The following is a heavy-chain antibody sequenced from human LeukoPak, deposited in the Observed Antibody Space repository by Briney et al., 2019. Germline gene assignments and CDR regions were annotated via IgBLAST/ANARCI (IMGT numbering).Heavy chain of an antibody. D-gene: IGHD3/OR15-3a*01. Sequence: GGSLRLSCAASGFTFSSYSMNWVRQAPGKGLEWVSSISSSSSYIYYADSVKGRFTISRDNAKNSLYLQMNSLRAEDTAVYYCARRPRAHGHFDYWGQGTLVTVSS. J-gene: IGHJ4*02. CDR1: GFTFSSYS. CDR3: ARRPRAHGHFDY. V-gene: IGHV3-21*04. CDR2: ISSSSSYI.